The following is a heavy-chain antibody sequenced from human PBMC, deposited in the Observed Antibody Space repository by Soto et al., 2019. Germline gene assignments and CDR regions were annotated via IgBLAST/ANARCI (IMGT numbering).Heavy chain of an antibody. CDR3: ASHRGNTYGPYDY. CDR1: SGSISSGNW. Sequence: LSLTCAVSSGSISSGNWWSWVRQSPRKGLEWIGEISHSGNTNHNPSLKSRVTISIDKSKNQFSLKLTSVTAADTAVYYCASHRGNTYGPYDYWGQGTLVTVSS. J-gene: IGHJ4*02. V-gene: IGHV4-4*02. CDR2: ISHSGNT. D-gene: IGHD5-18*01.